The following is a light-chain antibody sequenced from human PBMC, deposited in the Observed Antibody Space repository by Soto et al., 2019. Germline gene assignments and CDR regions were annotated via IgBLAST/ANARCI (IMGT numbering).Light chain of an antibody. J-gene: IGKJ2*02. V-gene: IGKV1-5*03. Sequence: DIPMTQSPSTLSASVGDRVTITCRASQSISWWLAWYQQKPGKAPKLLIYKASNLESGVPSRFSGSGSGTEFTLTISSLQPDDFATYYCQQYSSPCSFGQGTKLEIK. CDR3: QQYSSPCS. CDR1: QSISWW. CDR2: KAS.